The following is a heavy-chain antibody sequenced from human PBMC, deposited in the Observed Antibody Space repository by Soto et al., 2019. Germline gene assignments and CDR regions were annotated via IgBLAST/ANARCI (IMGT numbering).Heavy chain of an antibody. V-gene: IGHV4-30-4*01. D-gene: IGHD3-3*01. J-gene: IGHJ4*02. CDR1: GDSLSSGDHF. CDR2: IHSSGVT. Sequence: QVQLQESGPGLVRPSQTLSLTCTVSGDSLSSGDHFWTWFRQPPGKGPEWVGYIHSSGVTYYGPSLTIRNSMSIDKSTTLFSLKSSSVPAAATAMYFCALAAYYDFWMINKWCQGIVVTVSS. CDR3: ALAAYYDFWMINK.